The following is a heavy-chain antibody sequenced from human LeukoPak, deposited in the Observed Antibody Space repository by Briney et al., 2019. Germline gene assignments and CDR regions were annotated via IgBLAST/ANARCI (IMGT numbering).Heavy chain of an antibody. CDR1: GFTFGDYA. D-gene: IGHD3-10*01. CDR3: TREGLEAYYYGSGSSIFDY. J-gene: IGHJ4*02. CDR2: IRSKAYGGTT. V-gene: IGHV3-49*04. Sequence: GGSLGLSCTASGFTFGDYAMSWVRQAPGKGLEWVGFIRSKAYGGTTEYAASVKGRFTISRDDSKSIAYLQMNSLKTEDTAVYYCTREGLEAYYYGSGSSIFDYWGQGTLVTVSS.